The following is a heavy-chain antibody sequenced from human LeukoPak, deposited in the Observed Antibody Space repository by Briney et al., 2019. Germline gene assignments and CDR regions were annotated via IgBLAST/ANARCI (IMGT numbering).Heavy chain of an antibody. V-gene: IGHV4-4*09. CDR1: GVSMSAYQ. D-gene: IGHD2-21*01. CDR3: ATSNDAKIAPFDH. CDR2: INTKGET. J-gene: IGHJ4*02. Sequence: SETLSLTCTVSGVSMSAYQWSWVRQSPEKGLEWIGCINTKGETSYNPSLKSRDTTSVDTSKSQFSLRLTSVTAADTAVYYCATSNDAKIAPFDHWGQGAPVTVSS.